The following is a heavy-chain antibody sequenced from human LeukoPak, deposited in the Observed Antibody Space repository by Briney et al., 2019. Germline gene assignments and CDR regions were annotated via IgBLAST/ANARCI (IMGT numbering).Heavy chain of an antibody. CDR1: GFTFSSYA. J-gene: IGHJ3*02. Sequence: GSLRLSCSASGFTFSSYAMHWVRQAPGKGLEYVSAISSNGGSTYYADSVKGRFTISRDNSKNTLYLQMSGLRAEDTAVYYCMRQQLEWAFDIWGQGTMVTVSS. V-gene: IGHV3-64D*06. CDR3: MRQQLEWAFDI. CDR2: ISSNGGST. D-gene: IGHD6-13*01.